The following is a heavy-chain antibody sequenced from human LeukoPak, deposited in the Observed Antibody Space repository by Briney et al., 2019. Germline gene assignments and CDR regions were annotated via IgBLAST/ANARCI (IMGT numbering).Heavy chain of an antibody. CDR3: ARANYDILTGYRHYYYGMDV. CDR1: GGTFSSYA. CDR2: IIPIFGTA. J-gene: IGHJ6*04. V-gene: IGHV1-69*13. Sequence: ASVKVSCKASGGTFSSYAISWVRQAPGQGLEWMGGIIPIFGTANYAQKFQGRVTITADESTSTAYMGLSSLRSEDTAVYYCARANYDILTGYRHYYYGMDVWGKGTTVTVSS. D-gene: IGHD3-9*01.